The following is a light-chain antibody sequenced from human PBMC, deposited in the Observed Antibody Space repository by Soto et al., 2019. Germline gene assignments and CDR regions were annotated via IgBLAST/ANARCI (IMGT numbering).Light chain of an antibody. Sequence: DIQMTQSPSSLSASVGDRVTITFRASQSVTNFLNWYQQKPGKAPKLLIYAASSLQSGVPSRFSGTGSGTDFTLTISSLQPEDFATYYCQQTNSFPLTFGGGTKVDIK. CDR1: QSVTNF. J-gene: IGKJ4*01. CDR3: QQTNSFPLT. V-gene: IGKV1-39*01. CDR2: AAS.